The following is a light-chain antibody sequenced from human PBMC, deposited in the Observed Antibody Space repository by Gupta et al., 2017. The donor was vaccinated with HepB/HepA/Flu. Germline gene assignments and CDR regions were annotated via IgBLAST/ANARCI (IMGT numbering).Light chain of an antibody. V-gene: IGKV1-9*01. CDR1: QGISSY. CDR3: LHGNDSPGT. CDR2: AVS. J-gene: IGKJ1*01. Sequence: DIELTQSPSFLSASVGDRVTITCLASQGISSYLAWYQQRPGKALNLLIYAVSTVQSGVPSRFSGSGSGTXFILSIXRLQPEDFATYYCLHGNDSPGTFGXATKVEIK.